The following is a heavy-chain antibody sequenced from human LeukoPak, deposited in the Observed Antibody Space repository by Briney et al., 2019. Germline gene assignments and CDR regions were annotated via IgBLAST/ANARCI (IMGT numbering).Heavy chain of an antibody. V-gene: IGHV3-23*01. CDR2: ISPGGGPT. CDR1: GFPFSSHG. D-gene: IGHD5-12*01. Sequence: GGSLRLSCAGSGFPFSSHGMNWVRQAPGKGLEWVSGISPGGGPTYYADSVKGRFTISRDDPKNTLYLQMENLRAEDTAVYYCAKDGAWLRFDDWGQGILVTVSS. CDR3: AKDGAWLRFDD. J-gene: IGHJ4*02.